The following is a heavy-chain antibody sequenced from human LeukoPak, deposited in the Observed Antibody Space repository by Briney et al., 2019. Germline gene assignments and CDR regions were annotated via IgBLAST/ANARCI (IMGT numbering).Heavy chain of an antibody. J-gene: IGHJ4*02. V-gene: IGHV4-61*01. Sequence: PSETLSLTCTVSGGSVSSDSYYWSWIRQPPGKGLEWIGYIYYSGSTNYNPSLKSRVTISVDTSKNQFSLKLSSVTAADTAVYYCAREVSSGWSLRGYYFDYWGQGTLVTVSS. CDR3: AREVSSGWSLRGYYFDY. CDR2: IYYSGST. D-gene: IGHD6-19*01. CDR1: GGSVSSDSYY.